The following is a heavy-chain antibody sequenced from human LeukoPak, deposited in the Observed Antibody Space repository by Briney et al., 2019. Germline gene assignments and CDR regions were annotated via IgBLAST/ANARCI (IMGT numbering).Heavy chain of an antibody. CDR1: GYSFASFW. V-gene: IGHV5-51*01. CDR3: ARQSAAAQYTHWFDP. D-gene: IGHD2-2*01. J-gene: IGHJ5*02. CDR2: IYPADSDT. Sequence: GESLKISCKGSGYSFASFWIGWVRQMPGKGLEWMGVIYPADSDTRYSPSFQGQVPISADKSTSTAHLQWSTLKASDTAIYYCARQSAAAQYTHWFDPWGQGTLVTVSS.